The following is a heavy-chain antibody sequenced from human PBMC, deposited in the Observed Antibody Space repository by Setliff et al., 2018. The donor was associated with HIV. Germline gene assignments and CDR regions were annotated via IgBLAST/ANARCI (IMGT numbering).Heavy chain of an antibody. D-gene: IGHD2-15*01. CDR3: ARDVTVRLSVEYYFDY. Sequence: PGGSLRLSCAASGFTFTTYAIHWVRQAPGKGLEWVAVISIYDGSEKYYADSVKGRFTISRDNSKNMLYLEMNSLRAEDTAIYYCARDVTVRLSVEYYFDYWGQGTLVTVSS. CDR2: ISIYDGSEK. J-gene: IGHJ4*02. V-gene: IGHV3-30*04. CDR1: GFTFTTYA.